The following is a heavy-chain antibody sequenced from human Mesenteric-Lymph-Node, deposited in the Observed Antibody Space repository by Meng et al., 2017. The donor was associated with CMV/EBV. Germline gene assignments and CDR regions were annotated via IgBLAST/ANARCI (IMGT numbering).Heavy chain of an antibody. J-gene: IGHJ4*02. CDR2: ISSSSSTI. Sequence: GGSLRLSCAASGFTFSTYSMNWVRQAPGKGLEWVSYISSSSSTIYYADSVKGRFTISRDNAKNSLNLQMNSLRAEDTAVYYCAREYSSSSGRSFDYWGQGTLVTVPS. CDR1: GFTFSTYS. V-gene: IGHV3-48*04. D-gene: IGHD6-6*01. CDR3: AREYSSSSGRSFDY.